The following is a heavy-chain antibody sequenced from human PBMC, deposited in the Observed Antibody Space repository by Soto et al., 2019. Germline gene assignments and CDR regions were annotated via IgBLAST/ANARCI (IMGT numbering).Heavy chain of an antibody. CDR3: ARARRYDFWSGYAPYYGMDV. J-gene: IGHJ6*02. CDR1: GYTFTSYD. D-gene: IGHD3-3*01. Sequence: ASVKVSCKASGYTFTSYDINWVRQATGQGLEWMGWMNPNSGNTGYAQKFQGIVTMTRNTSISTASLELSSLRSEDTAVYYCARARRYDFWSGYAPYYGMDVWGQGTTVTVSS. CDR2: MNPNSGNT. V-gene: IGHV1-8*01.